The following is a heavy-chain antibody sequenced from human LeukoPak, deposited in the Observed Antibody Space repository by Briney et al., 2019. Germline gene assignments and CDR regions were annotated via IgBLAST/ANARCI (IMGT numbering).Heavy chain of an antibody. J-gene: IGHJ4*02. D-gene: IGHD1-1*01. V-gene: IGHV3-21*01. CDR1: GLTFSSYS. CDR2: INSSSSYI. CDR3: ARGHTTFFDY. Sequence: PGGALTLSCPASGLTFSSYSMNWVRQAPGKGLDGVSSINSSSSYIYFPDSVKGRFTISRDNAKNSLYLQMNSLRAEDTAVYYCARGHTTFFDYWGQGTLVTVSS.